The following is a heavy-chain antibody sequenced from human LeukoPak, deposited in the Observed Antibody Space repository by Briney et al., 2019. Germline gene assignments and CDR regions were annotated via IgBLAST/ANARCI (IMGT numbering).Heavy chain of an antibody. J-gene: IGHJ4*02. Sequence: GGSLRLSCAASGFTFSSYAMSWVRQAPGKGLEWVSAITGSGGGTYSADSVKGRFTISRDNSKNTLFLQMNSLRAEDTAVYYCAKGRDYHGSGSYCPGDYWGQGTLVTVSS. CDR2: ITGSGGGT. CDR1: GFTFSSYA. CDR3: AKGRDYHGSGSYCPGDY. V-gene: IGHV3-23*01. D-gene: IGHD3-10*01.